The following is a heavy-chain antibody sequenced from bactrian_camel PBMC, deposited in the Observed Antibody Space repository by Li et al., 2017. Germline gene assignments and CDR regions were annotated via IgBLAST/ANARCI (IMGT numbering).Heavy chain of an antibody. D-gene: IGHD2*01. CDR3: AVPARTYGSAGC. CDR1: GFNAADSP. V-gene: IGHV3S56*01. Sequence: HVQLVESGGGSVQAGGSLNLSCTTSGFNAADSPMAWFRQAPGKEREWVAALSSRGNTYYADSVRGRFIISRDNDKAAVYLQMNNLKYEDTGVYYCAVPARTYGSAGCWGQGTQVTVS. J-gene: IGHJ6*01. CDR2: LSSRGNT.